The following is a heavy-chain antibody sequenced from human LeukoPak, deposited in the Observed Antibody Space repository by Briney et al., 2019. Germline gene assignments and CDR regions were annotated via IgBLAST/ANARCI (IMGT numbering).Heavy chain of an antibody. CDR2: ISGSGGST. V-gene: IGHV3-23*01. Sequence: GGSLILSCAASGFTFKNSWMSWVRQAPGKGLEWVSAISGSGGSTYYADSVKGRFTISRDNSKNTLYLQMNSLRAEDTAVYYCAKRNRRDSSGYPAPFDYWGQGTLVTVSS. CDR1: GFTFKNSW. J-gene: IGHJ4*02. CDR3: AKRNRRDSSGYPAPFDY. D-gene: IGHD3-22*01.